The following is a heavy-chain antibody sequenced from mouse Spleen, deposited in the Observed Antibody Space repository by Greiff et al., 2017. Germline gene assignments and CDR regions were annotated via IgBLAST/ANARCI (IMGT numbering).Heavy chain of an antibody. CDR2: ISSGGGNT. J-gene: IGHJ4*01. CDR3: ARHYYGSSYAMDY. Sequence: EVQVVESGGGLVKLGGSLKLSCAASGFTFSSYAMSWVRQTPEKRLEWVATISSGGGNTYYPDSVKGRFTISRDNAKNTLYLQMSSLKSEDTAMYYCARHYYGSSYAMDYWGQGTSVTVSS. CDR1: GFTFSSYA. V-gene: IGHV5-9-3*01. D-gene: IGHD1-1*01.